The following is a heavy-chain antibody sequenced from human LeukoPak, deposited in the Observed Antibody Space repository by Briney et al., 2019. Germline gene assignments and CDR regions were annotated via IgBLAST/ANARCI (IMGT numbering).Heavy chain of an antibody. V-gene: IGHV4-31*03. CDR3: ARVPRSSYGDYRANDAFDI. Sequence: MPSETLSLTCTVSGGSISSGGYYWSWIRQHPGKGLEWIGYIYYSGSTYYNPSLKSRVTISVDTSKNQFSLKLSSVTAADTAVYYCARVPRSSYGDYRANDAFDIWGQGTMVTVSS. D-gene: IGHD4-17*01. CDR1: GGSISSGGYY. CDR2: IYYSGST. J-gene: IGHJ3*02.